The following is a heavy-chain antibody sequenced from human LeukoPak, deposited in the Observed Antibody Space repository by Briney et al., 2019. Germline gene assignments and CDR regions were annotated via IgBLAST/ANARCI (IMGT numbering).Heavy chain of an antibody. V-gene: IGHV3-30*18. CDR1: GFTFSSYG. CDR2: ISYDGSNK. CDR3: AKDGPSTSNYGMDV. J-gene: IGHJ6*04. Sequence: GGSLRLSCAASGFTFSSYGMHWVRQAPGKGLERVAVISYDGSNKYYADSVKGRFTISRDNSKNTLYLQMNSLRAEDTAVYYCAKDGPSTSNYGMDVWGKGTTVTGSS. D-gene: IGHD2-2*01.